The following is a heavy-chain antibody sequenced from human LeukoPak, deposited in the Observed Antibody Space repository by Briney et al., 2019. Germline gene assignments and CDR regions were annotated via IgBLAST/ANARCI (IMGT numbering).Heavy chain of an antibody. V-gene: IGHV3-23*01. J-gene: IGHJ3*02. CDR2: ISGDASVS. Sequence: GGSLRLSCAGSGFTFAMTWVRLAPGKGLEWVSGISGDASVSRHADSVKGRFNISRDNSKNTLYLQLNGLRVEDTAIYYCAKAYSSSLYGDAFHIWGQGTMLTVSP. D-gene: IGHD6-13*01. CDR1: GFTFA. CDR3: AKAYSSSLYGDAFHI.